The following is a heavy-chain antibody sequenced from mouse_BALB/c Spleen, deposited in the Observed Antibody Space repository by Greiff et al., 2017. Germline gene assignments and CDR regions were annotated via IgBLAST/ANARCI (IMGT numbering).Heavy chain of an antibody. V-gene: IGHV1-14*01. Sequence: EVQLLQSGPELVKPGASVKMSCKASGYTFTSYVMHWVKQKPGQGLEWIGYINPYNDGTKYNEKFKGKATLTSDKSSSTAYMELSSLTSEDSAVYFCAREGGVWFRNWFAYWGQGTLVTVSA. CDR1: GYTFTSYV. CDR3: AREGGVWFRNWFAY. J-gene: IGHJ3*01. CDR2: INPYNDGT. D-gene: IGHD2-10*02.